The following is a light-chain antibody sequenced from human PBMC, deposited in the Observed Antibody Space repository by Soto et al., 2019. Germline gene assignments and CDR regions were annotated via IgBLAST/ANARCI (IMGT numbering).Light chain of an antibody. CDR3: QQFDGLPLT. V-gene: IGKV1-33*01. CDR2: DAS. Sequence: DIQMTQSPSSLSASVGDRVTITCQASQDISNYLNWYQHKPGKAPKLLIYDASNLETGVPSRFSGSGSGTDFTFTISSLQPEDIATYYCQQFDGLPLTCGPGTKVDIK. J-gene: IGKJ3*01. CDR1: QDISNY.